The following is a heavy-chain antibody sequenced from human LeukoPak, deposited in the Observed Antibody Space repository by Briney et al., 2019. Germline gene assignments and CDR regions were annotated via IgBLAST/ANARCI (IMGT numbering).Heavy chain of an antibody. Sequence: ASVKVSCKASGYTFNTFGITWVRQAPGQGLEWMGWISTYNGNTNYVQKFQGRVTMTTDTSTSTAYMELRSLKSDDTAVYYCARGDGYCSSTSCYLSVWGQGTTVTVSS. J-gene: IGHJ3*01. CDR2: ISTYNGNT. V-gene: IGHV1-18*01. CDR1: GYTFNTFG. CDR3: ARGDGYCSSTSCYLSV. D-gene: IGHD2-2*03.